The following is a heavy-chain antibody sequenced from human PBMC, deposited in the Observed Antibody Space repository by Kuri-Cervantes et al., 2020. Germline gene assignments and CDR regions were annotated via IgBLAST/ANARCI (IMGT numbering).Heavy chain of an antibody. Sequence: GSLRLSCTVSGGSISGYYWSWIRQPPGKGLEWIGETNHSGSTNYNPSLKSRVTISVDTSKNQFSLKLSSVTAADTAVYYCARGGYSSSRARWYFDLWGRGTLVTVSS. CDR1: GGSISGYY. CDR3: ARGGYSSSRARWYFDL. V-gene: IGHV4-34*01. CDR2: TNHSGST. D-gene: IGHD6-13*01. J-gene: IGHJ2*01.